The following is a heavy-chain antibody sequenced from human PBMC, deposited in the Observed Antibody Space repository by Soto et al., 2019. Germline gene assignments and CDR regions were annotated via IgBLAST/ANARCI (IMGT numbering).Heavy chain of an antibody. D-gene: IGHD2-15*01. CDR2: TSGSGGST. V-gene: IGHV3-23*01. Sequence: EVQLLESGGGLVQPGGSLRLSCAASGFTFSSYAMSWVRQAPGKGLEWVSATSGSGGSTYYADSVKGRFTISRDNSKNTLYLQMNSLRAEDTAVYYCAKEIPLESGGSCYSGCGYWGQGTLVTVSS. CDR1: GFTFSSYA. J-gene: IGHJ4*02. CDR3: AKEIPLESGGSCYSGCGY.